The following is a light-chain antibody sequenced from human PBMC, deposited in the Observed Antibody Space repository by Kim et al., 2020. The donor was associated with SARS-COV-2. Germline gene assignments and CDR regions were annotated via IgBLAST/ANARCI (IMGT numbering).Light chain of an antibody. Sequence: GQRVTISCSGSSSDTGKNSLSWYQQLPGTAPKLLIYDNNLRPSGIPDRFSGSKSGTSATLGITGLQTGDEADYYCGTWDSRLGAWVFGGGTKLTVL. V-gene: IGLV1-51*01. J-gene: IGLJ3*02. CDR1: SSDTGKNS. CDR3: GTWDSRLGAWV. CDR2: DNN.